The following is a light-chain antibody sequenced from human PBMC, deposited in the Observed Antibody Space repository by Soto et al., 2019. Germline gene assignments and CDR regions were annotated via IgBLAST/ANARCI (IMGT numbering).Light chain of an antibody. CDR1: TGAVTSGHY. CDR2: DTS. Sequence: QAVVTQEPSLTVSPGGTVTLTCGSSTGAVTSGHYPYWFQKKPGQAPRTLIYDTSNKYSWTPARFSGSLLGGKAALTLSGAQPEDEAEFYCLLSYPGALPHVFGPGTKVTVL. J-gene: IGLJ1*01. CDR3: LLSYPGALPHV. V-gene: IGLV7-46*01.